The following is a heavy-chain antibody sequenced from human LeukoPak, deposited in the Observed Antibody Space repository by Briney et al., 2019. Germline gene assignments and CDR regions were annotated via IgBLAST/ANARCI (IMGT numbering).Heavy chain of an antibody. CDR1: GFTFCSYG. CDR2: ISYDGSNK. D-gene: IGHD3-10*01. CDR3: ATDRVTRPRSMVRGVIAY. Sequence: GGSLRLSRAASGFTFCSYGMHWGRQAPGKGREWGAVISYDGSNKYYADSVKGRFTIFRDNSNNSLYLPMNSLRAEDTAVYYCATDRVTRPRSMVRGVIAYWGQGTLVTVSS. J-gene: IGHJ4*02. V-gene: IGHV3-30*03.